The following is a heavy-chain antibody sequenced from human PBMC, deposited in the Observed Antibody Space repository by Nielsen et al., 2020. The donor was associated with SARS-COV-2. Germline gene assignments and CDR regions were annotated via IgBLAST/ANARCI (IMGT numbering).Heavy chain of an antibody. Sequence: SETLSLTCTVSGGSLSGYFWSWIRQPPGKGLEWIGSIYYSGSTYYNPSLKSRVTISVDTSKNQFSLKLSSVTAADTAVYYCARRRIWFGESPHVWGKGTTVTVSS. CDR3: ARRRIWFGESPHV. V-gene: IGHV4-39*01. CDR1: GGSLSGYF. J-gene: IGHJ6*04. D-gene: IGHD3-10*01. CDR2: IYYSGST.